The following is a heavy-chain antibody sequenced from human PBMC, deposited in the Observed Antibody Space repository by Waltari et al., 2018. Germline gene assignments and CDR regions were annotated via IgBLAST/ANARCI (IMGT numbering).Heavy chain of an antibody. J-gene: IGHJ4*02. D-gene: IGHD4-17*01. CDR3: ARENGDSFDY. Sequence: QVQLQESGPGLVKPSETLSLTCTVSGGSISSHYWSWIRQPPGKGLERIGYIYYSGSTNYNPSLKSRVTISVDTSKNQFSLKLSSVTAADTAVYYCARENGDSFDYWGQGTLVTVSS. CDR1: GGSISSHY. V-gene: IGHV4-59*11. CDR2: IYYSGST.